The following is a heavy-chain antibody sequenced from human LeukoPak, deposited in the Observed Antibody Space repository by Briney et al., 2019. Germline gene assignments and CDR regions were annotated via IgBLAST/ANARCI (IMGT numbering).Heavy chain of an antibody. D-gene: IGHD3-22*01. Sequence: ASVKVSCKASGYTFTSYDINWVRQATGQGLEWMGWMNPNSGNTGYAQKFQGRVTMTRNTSISTAYMELSSLRSEDTAVYYCARVGGYSGYDYYYDSSGYSIADYWGQGTLVTVSS. CDR1: GYTFTSYD. J-gene: IGHJ4*02. CDR2: MNPNSGNT. CDR3: ARVGGYSGYDYYYDSSGYSIADY. V-gene: IGHV1-8*01.